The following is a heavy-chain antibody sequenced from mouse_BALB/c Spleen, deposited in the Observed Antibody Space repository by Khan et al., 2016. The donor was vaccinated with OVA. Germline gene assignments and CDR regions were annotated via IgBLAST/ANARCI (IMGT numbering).Heavy chain of an antibody. CDR3: ASEGYWYIDD. CDR1: GYSFTNYG. J-gene: IGHJ1*01. CDR2: INTYTGEP. V-gene: IGHV9-3-1*01. Sequence: QIQLVQSGPEVKKPGETVKISCKASGYSFTNYGMNWVRQAPGKGLKWMGWINTYTGEPTYADDFKGRFAFSLETSASTAYLQINNLKNEDTATSSCASEGYWYIDDWGEGTTVTVSS.